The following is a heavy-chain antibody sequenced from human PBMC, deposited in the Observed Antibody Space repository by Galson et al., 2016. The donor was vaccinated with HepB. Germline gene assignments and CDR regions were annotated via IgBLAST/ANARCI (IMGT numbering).Heavy chain of an antibody. CDR3: TRGPLTAFDL. CDR1: GGSISGYY. CDR2: VYSSGST. D-gene: IGHD3-9*01. V-gene: IGHV4-59*01. Sequence: SETLSLTCTVSGGSISGYYWSWIRQSPRRGLEWVGYVYSSGSTNYNPSLERRVTISLDMSRDQFSLKLRSVTTADAAVYYCTRGPLTAFDLWGQGSLVTVSS. J-gene: IGHJ5*02.